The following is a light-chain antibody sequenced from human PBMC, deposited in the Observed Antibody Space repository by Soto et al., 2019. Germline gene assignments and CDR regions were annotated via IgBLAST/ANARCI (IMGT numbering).Light chain of an antibody. Sequence: QSALTQPASVSGSPGQSITISCIGISSDVGSYNLVSWYQQHPGKAPQVIIYGGSKRPSRVSSRFSGYTSANTAFLTVSGLQADDEGDYYCCSYAGSSGLVFGGGTKLTVL. CDR3: CSYAGSSGLV. CDR1: SSDVGSYNL. CDR2: GGS. V-gene: IGLV2-23*01. J-gene: IGLJ2*01.